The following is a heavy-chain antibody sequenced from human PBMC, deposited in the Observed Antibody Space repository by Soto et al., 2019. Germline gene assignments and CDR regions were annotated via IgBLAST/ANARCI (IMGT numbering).Heavy chain of an antibody. J-gene: IGHJ4*02. CDR3: AREALTIFGVVTEGTFDY. Sequence: AGGSLRLSCAASGFTFSSYAMHWVRQAPGKGLEWVAVISYDGSNKYYADSVKGRFTISRDNSKNTLYLQMNSLRAEDTAVYYCAREALTIFGVVTEGTFDYWGQGTLVTVSS. CDR2: ISYDGSNK. CDR1: GFTFSSYA. V-gene: IGHV3-30-3*01. D-gene: IGHD3-3*01.